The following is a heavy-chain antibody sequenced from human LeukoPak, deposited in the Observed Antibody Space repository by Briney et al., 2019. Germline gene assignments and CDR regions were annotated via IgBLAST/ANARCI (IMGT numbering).Heavy chain of an antibody. CDR3: ARGLGRYFDSNSDAFDI. V-gene: IGHV1-69*13. Sequence: ASVKVSCKASGGTFSSYAISWVRQAPGQGLEWMGGLISIFGTANYAQKFQGRVTITADESTSTAYMELSSLRSEDTAVYYCARGLGRYFDSNSDAFDIWGQGAMVTVSS. CDR1: GGTFSSYA. J-gene: IGHJ3*02. D-gene: IGHD3-9*01. CDR2: LISIFGTA.